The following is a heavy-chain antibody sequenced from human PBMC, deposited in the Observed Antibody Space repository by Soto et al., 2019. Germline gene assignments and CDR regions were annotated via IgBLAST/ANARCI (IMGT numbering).Heavy chain of an antibody. J-gene: IGHJ4*02. CDR1: GGTFSRHS. CDR2: IIPIFDAT. CDR3: ARDLASVRGS. D-gene: IGHD3-10*01. V-gene: IGHV1-69*01. Sequence: QVQMVQSGAEVKKPGSSARVSCKVSGGTFSRHSISWVRQAPGQGLEWMGGIIPIFDATQYAQKFQGRRTITADASTTTFHMDLSGLRSEDTAIYYCARDLASVRGSWGQGPLVTVS.